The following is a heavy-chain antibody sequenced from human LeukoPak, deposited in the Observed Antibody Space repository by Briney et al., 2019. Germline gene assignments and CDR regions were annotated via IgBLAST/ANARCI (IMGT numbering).Heavy chain of an antibody. D-gene: IGHD5-18*01. CDR3: ARARGNTYGYFEY. CDR1: GLTLSGYW. J-gene: IGHJ4*02. V-gene: IGHV3-74*01. CDR2: INGDASST. Sequence: GGSLRLSCAASGLTLSGYWMHWIRQAPGKGLVWVSRINGDASSTSYADSVKGRFTISRDNAKSTLYLQMNSLRVEDTAVYYCARARGNTYGYFEYWGQGTLVTVSS.